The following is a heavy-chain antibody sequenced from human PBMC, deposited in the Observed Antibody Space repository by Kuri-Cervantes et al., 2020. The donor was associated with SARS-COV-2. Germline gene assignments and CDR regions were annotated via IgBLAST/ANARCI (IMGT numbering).Heavy chain of an antibody. CDR2: IYTSGST. J-gene: IGHJ4*02. CDR3: ARSVPSYYDILTD. V-gene: IGHV4-4*07. Sequence: ESLKISCSVSGGSISNYYWSWIRQPAGKGLEWIGRIYTSGSTNYNPSLKSRVTMSVDTSKNQFSLKLSSVTAADTAVYYCARSVPSYYDILTDWGQGTLVPVSS. D-gene: IGHD3-9*01. CDR1: GGSISNYY.